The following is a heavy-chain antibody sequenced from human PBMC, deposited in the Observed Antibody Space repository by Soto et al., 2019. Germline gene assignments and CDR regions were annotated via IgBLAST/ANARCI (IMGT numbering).Heavy chain of an antibody. V-gene: IGHV3-21*01. CDR2: CTPSSSSI. CDR1: GFTFKLYT. J-gene: IGHJ4*02. CDR3: ASDAASSLDH. D-gene: IGHD6-13*01. Sequence: SLRLSCAASGFTFKLYTMHWVRQAPGKGLEWVSFCTPSSSSISYADSVEGRFTISRDNARNSLYLQIHNLRAEDTAVYYCASDAASSLDHWGQGTLVTVSS.